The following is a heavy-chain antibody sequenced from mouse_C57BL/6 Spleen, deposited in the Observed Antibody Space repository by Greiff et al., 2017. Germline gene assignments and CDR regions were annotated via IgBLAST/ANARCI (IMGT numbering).Heavy chain of an antibody. D-gene: IGHD2-5*01. J-gene: IGHJ2*01. V-gene: IGHV5-4*01. Sequence: EVQGVESGGGLVKPGGSLKLSCAASGFTFSSYAMSWVRQTPEKRLEWVATISDGGSYTYYPDNVKGRFTISRDNAKNHLYLQMSHLKSEDTAMYYCARDNDSNSFLDYWGQGTTLTVSS. CDR3: ARDNDSNSFLDY. CDR2: ISDGGSYT. CDR1: GFTFSSYA.